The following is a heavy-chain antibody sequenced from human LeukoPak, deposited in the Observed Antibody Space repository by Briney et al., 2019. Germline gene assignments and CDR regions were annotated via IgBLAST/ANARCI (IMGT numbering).Heavy chain of an antibody. J-gene: IGHJ4*02. CDR1: GFTFSSFS. Sequence: PGGSLRLSCAASGFTFSSFSMNWVRQAPGKGLEWVSSITSGNYMYYADSVKGRFTISRDNAKNSLYLQMNSLRAEDTAVYYCAREVKGYSSSSEDYWGQGTLVTVSS. V-gene: IGHV3-21*01. CDR3: AREVKGYSSSSEDY. D-gene: IGHD6-6*01. CDR2: ITSGNYM.